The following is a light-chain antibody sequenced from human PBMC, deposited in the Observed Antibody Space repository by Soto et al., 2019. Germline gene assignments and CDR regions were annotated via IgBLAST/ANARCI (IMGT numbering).Light chain of an antibody. Sequence: DIQLTQSPSFLSAAVGDRVTIICRASQDISNYLAWYQQKPGKAPKLLIFGAFTLQSGVPSRFSGSGSGTEFTLTIRSLQPEDFAIYYCQQYTNTNNPWMFGQGTKVDI. V-gene: IGKV1-9*01. CDR2: GAF. CDR1: QDISNY. J-gene: IGKJ1*01. CDR3: QQYTNTNNPWM.